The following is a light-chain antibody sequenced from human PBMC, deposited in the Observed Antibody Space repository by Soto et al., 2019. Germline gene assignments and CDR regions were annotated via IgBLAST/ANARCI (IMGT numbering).Light chain of an antibody. CDR3: AAWDDRMSGRV. V-gene: IGLV1-47*01. J-gene: IGLJ3*02. CDR1: TANIGKNY. CDR2: RDN. Sequence: QSVLTQSPSTSGTPGQRVTISCSGNTANIGKNYVYWYQQFPGTAPKLLIYRDNQRPSWVPDRFSVSKSDTSASLAISGLRSEDEAVYYCAAWDDRMSGRVFGGGTKLTVL.